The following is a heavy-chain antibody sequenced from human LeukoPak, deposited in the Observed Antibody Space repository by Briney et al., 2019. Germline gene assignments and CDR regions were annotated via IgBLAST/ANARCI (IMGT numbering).Heavy chain of an antibody. CDR2: ISGSGGST. J-gene: IGHJ1*01. CDR3: AKLPSGYYNQYFQH. D-gene: IGHD3-22*01. V-gene: IGHV3-23*01. Sequence: GGSLRLSCAASGFAFSRYAMSWVRQAPGKGLEWVSAISGSGGSTYYADSVKGRFTISRDNSKNTLYLQMNSLRAEDTAVYYCAKLPSGYYNQYFQHWGQGTLVTVSS. CDR1: GFAFSRYA.